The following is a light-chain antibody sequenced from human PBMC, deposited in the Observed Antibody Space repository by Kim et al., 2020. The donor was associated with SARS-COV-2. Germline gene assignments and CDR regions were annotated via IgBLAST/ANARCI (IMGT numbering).Light chain of an antibody. CDR2: GAS. CDR1: QRVSSRY. CDR3: QQYGTSAYT. J-gene: IGKJ2*01. Sequence: LSPVERATPSCRASQRVSSRYLAWYQQIPGQAPRLLIYGASSRAAGIADRFSGSGSGTDFTLTISRLDPEDFAVYYCQQYGTSAYTFGQGTKLEI. V-gene: IGKV3-20*01.